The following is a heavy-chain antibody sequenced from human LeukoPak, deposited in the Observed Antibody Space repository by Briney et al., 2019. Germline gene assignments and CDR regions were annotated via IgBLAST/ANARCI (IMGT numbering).Heavy chain of an antibody. J-gene: IGHJ4*02. D-gene: IGHD3-3*01. CDR3: ARGNFITIAGDY. V-gene: IGHV3-30*02. CDR2: IRYDGSNK. Sequence: GGSLRLSCAASGFTFSSYGMHWVRQAPGKGLEWVAFIRYDGSNKYYADSVKGRFTISRDNSKNTLYLQMNSLRAEDTAVYYCARGNFITIAGDYWGQGTLVTVSS. CDR1: GFTFSSYG.